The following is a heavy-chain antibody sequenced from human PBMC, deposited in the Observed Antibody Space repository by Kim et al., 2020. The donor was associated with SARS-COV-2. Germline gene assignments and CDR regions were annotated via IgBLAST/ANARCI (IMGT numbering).Heavy chain of an antibody. CDR1: GFTFSSYA. CDR2: ISSNGGST. J-gene: IGHJ4*02. Sequence: GGSLRLSCAASGFTFSSYAMHWVRQAPGKGLEYVSAISSNGGSTYYANSVKGRFTISRDNSKNTLYLQMGSLRAEDMAVYYCARDNYYGSGSYGGDFDYWGQGTLVTVSS. CDR3: ARDNYYGSGSYGGDFDY. D-gene: IGHD3-10*01. V-gene: IGHV3-64*01.